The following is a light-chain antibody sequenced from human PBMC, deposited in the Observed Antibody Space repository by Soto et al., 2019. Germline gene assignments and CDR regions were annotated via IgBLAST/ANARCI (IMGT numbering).Light chain of an antibody. Sequence: EIVLTQSPATLSLSPGERATLSCRASQSVSGYLVWYQQKPGQAPRPLIFDAANRGTGIPARVSGSGSGTAFTLSISSLEPEDFAVYYCQQRSDWPLTFGGGTKVEI. CDR2: DAA. J-gene: IGKJ4*01. CDR1: QSVSGY. CDR3: QQRSDWPLT. V-gene: IGKV3-11*01.